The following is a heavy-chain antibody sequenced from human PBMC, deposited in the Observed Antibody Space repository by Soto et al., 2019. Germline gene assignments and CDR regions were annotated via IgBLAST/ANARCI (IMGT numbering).Heavy chain of an antibody. CDR3: AKDRSTIFSYFDY. D-gene: IGHD3-3*01. CDR1: GFTFSSYG. Sequence: GGSLILSCAASGFTFSSYGMHWVRQAPGKGLEWVAVISYDGSNKYYADSVKGRFTISRDNSKNTLYLQMNSLRAEDTAVYYCAKDRSTIFSYFDYWGQGTLVTVSS. CDR2: ISYDGSNK. J-gene: IGHJ4*02. V-gene: IGHV3-30*18.